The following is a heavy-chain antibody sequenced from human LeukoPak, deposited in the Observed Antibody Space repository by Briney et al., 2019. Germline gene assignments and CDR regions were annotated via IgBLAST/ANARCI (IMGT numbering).Heavy chain of an antibody. J-gene: IGHJ6*02. CDR3: ARDWRLGYYYYYGMDV. CDR2: ISYDGSNK. Sequence: GGSLRLSCAASGFTFSSYAMHWVRQAPGKGLEWVAVISYDGSNKYYADSVKGRFTISRDNSKNTLYLQMNSLRAEDTAVYYCARDWRLGYYYYYGMDVWGQGTTVTVSS. V-gene: IGHV3-30-3*01. CDR1: GFTFSSYA. D-gene: IGHD3-3*01.